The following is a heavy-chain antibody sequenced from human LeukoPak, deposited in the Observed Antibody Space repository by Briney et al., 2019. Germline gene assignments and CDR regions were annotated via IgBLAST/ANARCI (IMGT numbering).Heavy chain of an antibody. CDR2: IYYSGST. Sequence: PSETLSLTCAVYGGSFSGYYWSWIRQPPGKGLEWIGYIYYSGSTNYNPSLKSRVTISVDTSKNQFSLKLSSVTAADTAVYYCARLKHGVAGLQFDYWGQGTLVTVSS. CDR1: GGSFSGYY. J-gene: IGHJ4*02. D-gene: IGHD6-19*01. CDR3: ARLKHGVAGLQFDY. V-gene: IGHV4-59*08.